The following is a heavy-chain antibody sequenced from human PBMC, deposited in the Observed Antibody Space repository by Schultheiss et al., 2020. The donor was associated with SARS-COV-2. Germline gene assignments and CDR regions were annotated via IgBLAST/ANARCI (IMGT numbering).Heavy chain of an antibody. J-gene: IGHJ5*02. Sequence: SSYSMNWVRQAPGKGLEWIGSIYYSGSTYYNPSLKSRVTISVDTSKNQFSLKLSSVTAADTAVYYCASVGYCSSTSCYTDWFDPWGQGTLVTVSS. V-gene: IGHV4-39*07. D-gene: IGHD2-2*02. CDR1: SSYS. CDR2: IYYSGST. CDR3: ASVGYCSSTSCYTDWFDP.